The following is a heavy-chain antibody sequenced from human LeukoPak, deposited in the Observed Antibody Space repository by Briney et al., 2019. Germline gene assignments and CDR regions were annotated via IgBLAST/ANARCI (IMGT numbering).Heavy chain of an antibody. J-gene: IGHJ4*02. Sequence: GSLRLSCAASGFTFSTYGMSWVRQAPGKGLEWVSAISGSGGSTYYADSVKGRFTISRDNSKNTLYLQMNSLRAEDTAVYHCARVGSSGWYQGNFDYWGQGTLVTVSS. V-gene: IGHV3-23*01. CDR2: ISGSGGST. CDR1: GFTFSTYG. CDR3: ARVGSSGWYQGNFDY. D-gene: IGHD6-19*01.